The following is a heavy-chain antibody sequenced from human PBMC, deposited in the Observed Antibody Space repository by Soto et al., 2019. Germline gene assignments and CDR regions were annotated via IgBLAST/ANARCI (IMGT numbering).Heavy chain of an antibody. CDR2: ISYDGSNK. D-gene: IGHD1-7*01. Sequence: GGSLRLSCAASGFTSSSYGMHWVRQAPGKGLEWVAVISYDGSNKYYADSVKGRFTISRDNSKNTLYLQMNSLRAEDTAVYYCAKDSAATGTTFQYFDYWGQGTLVTVSS. J-gene: IGHJ4*02. CDR3: AKDSAATGTTFQYFDY. CDR1: GFTSSSYG. V-gene: IGHV3-30*18.